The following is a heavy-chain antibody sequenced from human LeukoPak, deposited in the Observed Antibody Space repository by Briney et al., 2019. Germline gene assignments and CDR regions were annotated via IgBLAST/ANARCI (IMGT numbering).Heavy chain of an antibody. CDR1: GFTFSSYG. D-gene: IGHD3-10*01. CDR3: AKDGPPHTMVRGVTRYYFDY. CDR2: IWHDGSNK. J-gene: IGHJ4*02. V-gene: IGHV3-33*06. Sequence: PGRSLRLSCAASGFTFSSYGMHWVRQAPGKGLEWVAVIWHDGSNKYYVDSVKGRFTISRDNSKNTLYLQMNSLRAEDTAVYYCAKDGPPHTMVRGVTRYYFDYWGQGTLVIVSS.